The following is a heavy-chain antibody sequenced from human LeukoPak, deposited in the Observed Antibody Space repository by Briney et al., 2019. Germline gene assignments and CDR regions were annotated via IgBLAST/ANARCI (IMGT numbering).Heavy chain of an antibody. Sequence: SETLSLTCAVSGDSVSSSTYYWGWIRQPPGKGLEWIGTIYYSGSTYYNPSLKSRVTISVDTSKSQFSLKLSSVTAADTAVYYCARDSSAYYLYYFDSWGQGTLVTASS. CDR3: ARDSSAYYLYYFDS. CDR2: IYYSGST. V-gene: IGHV4-39*07. J-gene: IGHJ4*02. CDR1: GDSVSSSTYY. D-gene: IGHD3-22*01.